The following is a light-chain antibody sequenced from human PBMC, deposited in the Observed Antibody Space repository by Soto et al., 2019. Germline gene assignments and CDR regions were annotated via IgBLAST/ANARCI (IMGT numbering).Light chain of an antibody. V-gene: IGLV1-44*01. CDR1: SSNIGSNT. CDR2: NID. CDR3: AAWDDSLNVLL. J-gene: IGLJ2*01. Sequence: QSALTQPPATSGAPGQRVTISCSGSSSNIGSNTVNWYQQVPGTAPKLLIYNIDQRPSGVPGRFSGSKSGTSASLAISGLQSDDESDYYCAAWDDSLNVLLFGGGTKLTVL.